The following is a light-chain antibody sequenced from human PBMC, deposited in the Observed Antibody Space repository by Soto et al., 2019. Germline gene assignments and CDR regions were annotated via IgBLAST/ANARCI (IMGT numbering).Light chain of an antibody. Sequence: MVMSQLQVSLRFTRAEPASISCKSSQSLLHSHGYNYMDWYLQKPGQSPQLLIYFGSYRASGVPDRFSGSGSGTNFTLRISRVATDDFGIYYCMQALQVLITFGEGTRLEI. CDR1: QSLLHSHGYNY. V-gene: IGKV2-28*01. J-gene: IGKJ5*01. CDR3: MQALQVLIT. CDR2: FGS.